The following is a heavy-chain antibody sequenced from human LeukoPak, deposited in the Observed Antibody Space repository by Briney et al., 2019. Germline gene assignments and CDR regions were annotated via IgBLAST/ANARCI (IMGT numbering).Heavy chain of an antibody. J-gene: IGHJ4*02. CDR2: MNQDGSEK. V-gene: IGHV3-7*01. D-gene: IGHD1-26*01. CDR3: ARGGSI. CDR1: GFTFSSYW. Sequence: PGGSLRLSCAASGFTFSSYWMSWVRQAPGKGLEWVANMNQDGSEKYYVDSVRGRFTISRDNAKNSLYLQMSSLRVEDTAVYYCARGGSIGGQGTLVIVSS.